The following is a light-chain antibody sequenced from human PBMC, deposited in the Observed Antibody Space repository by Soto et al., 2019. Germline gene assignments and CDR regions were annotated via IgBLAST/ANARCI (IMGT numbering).Light chain of an antibody. CDR2: GNS. Sequence: QSVLTQPPSVSGAPGQRVTISCTGSSSNIGAGYDVHWYQQLPGTAPKLLIYGNSNRPSGVPDRFSGSKSGTSASLAITGLQAEDGADYYGQSYASTLSYFFGTGTKLTVL. CDR1: SSNIGAGYD. CDR3: QSYASTLSYF. V-gene: IGLV1-40*01. J-gene: IGLJ1*01.